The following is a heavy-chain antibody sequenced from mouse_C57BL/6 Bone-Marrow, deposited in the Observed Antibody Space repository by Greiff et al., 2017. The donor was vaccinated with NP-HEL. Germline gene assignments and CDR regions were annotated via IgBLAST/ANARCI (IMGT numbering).Heavy chain of an antibody. CDR3: ARNPWDVGYAMDY. Sequence: EVQGVESGPELVKPGASVKIPCKASGYTFTDYNMDWVKQSHGKSLEWIGDINPNNGGTIYNQKFKGKATLTVDKSSSTAYMELRSLTSEDTAVYYCARNPWDVGYAMDYWGQGTSVTVSS. D-gene: IGHD4-1*01. CDR2: INPNNGGT. J-gene: IGHJ4*01. CDR1: GYTFTDYN. V-gene: IGHV1-18*01.